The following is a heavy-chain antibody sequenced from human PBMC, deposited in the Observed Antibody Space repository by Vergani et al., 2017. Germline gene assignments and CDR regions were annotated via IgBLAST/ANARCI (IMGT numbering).Heavy chain of an antibody. J-gene: IGHJ4*02. CDR2: ISSSGSTI. D-gene: IGHD6-19*01. Sequence: QVQLVQSGAEVKKPGSSVKVSCKASGGTFSSYAISWIRQAPGKGLEWVSYISSSGSTIYYADSVKGRFTISRDNAKNSLYLQMNSLRAEDTAVYFCARDIPAITSGRSHYFDYWGQGTLVTVSS. CDR3: ARDIPAITSGRSHYFDY. V-gene: IGHV3-11*01. CDR1: GGTFSSYA.